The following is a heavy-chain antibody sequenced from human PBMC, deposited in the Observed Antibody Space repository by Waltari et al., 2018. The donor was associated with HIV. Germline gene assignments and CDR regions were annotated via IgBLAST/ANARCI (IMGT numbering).Heavy chain of an antibody. CDR1: GFIFSSYT. J-gene: IGHJ2*01. CDR3: ARDGGGIYVRDWNFDL. CDR2: ISYDGINK. Sequence: QVHLVESGGGVVQPGTSLRLSCAASGFIFSSYTMHWVRQAPGKGLEGVAIISYDGINKYYGDSVKGRFTISRDDSKNTLYLQMNSLRADDTAVYYCARDGGGIYVRDWNFDLWGRGTLVAVSS. D-gene: IGHD3-16*01. V-gene: IGHV3-30*19.